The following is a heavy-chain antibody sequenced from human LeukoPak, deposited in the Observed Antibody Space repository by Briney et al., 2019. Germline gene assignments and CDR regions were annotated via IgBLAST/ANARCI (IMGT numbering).Heavy chain of an antibody. V-gene: IGHV4-34*01. D-gene: IGHD3-10*01. Sequence: SETPSLTCAVYGGSFSGYYWSWIRQPPGKGLEWIGEINHSGSTNYNPSLKSRVTISVDTSKNQFSLKLSSVTAADTAVYYCAVYRRGMVRGVMDRRSGFDPWGQGTLVTVSS. CDR3: AVYRRGMVRGVMDRRSGFDP. CDR1: GGSFSGYY. J-gene: IGHJ5*02. CDR2: INHSGST.